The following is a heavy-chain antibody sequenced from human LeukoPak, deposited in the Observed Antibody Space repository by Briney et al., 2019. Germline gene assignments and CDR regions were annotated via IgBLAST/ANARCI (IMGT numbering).Heavy chain of an antibody. D-gene: IGHD3-10*01. CDR3: ARGYYGSGSYFTY. J-gene: IGHJ4*02. V-gene: IGHV1-2*02. CDR1: GYTFTRYN. Sequence: ASVKVSCKASGYTFTRYNMHWVRQAPGQGLEWMGWINPNSGGTNYAQKFQGRVTMTRDTSISTAYMELSRLRSDDTAVYYCARGYYGSGSYFTYWGQGTLVTVSS. CDR2: INPNSGGT.